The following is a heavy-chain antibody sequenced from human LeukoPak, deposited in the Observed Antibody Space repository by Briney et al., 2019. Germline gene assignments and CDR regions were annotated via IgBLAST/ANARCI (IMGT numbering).Heavy chain of an antibody. CDR3: AREEAAAGGNWFDP. D-gene: IGHD6-13*01. V-gene: IGHV4-59*01. Sequence: SETLSLTCTVSGGSISSYYWSWIRQPPERGLEWIGYIYYSGSTNYNPSLKSRVTISVDTSKNQFSLKLSSVTAADTAVYYCAREEAAAGGNWFDPWGQGTLVTVSS. CDR1: GGSISSYY. J-gene: IGHJ5*02. CDR2: IYYSGST.